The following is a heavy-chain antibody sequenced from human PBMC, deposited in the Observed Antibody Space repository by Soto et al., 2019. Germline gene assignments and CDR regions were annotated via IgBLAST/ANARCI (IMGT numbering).Heavy chain of an antibody. J-gene: IGHJ6*02. Sequence: QLQLQESGPGLVKPSETLSLTCTVSGGSISSSSYYWGWIRQPPGKGLEWIGSIYYSESTYYNPSLKSRVTISVDTSKNLFSLKLSSVTAADTAVYYCASRGRQYYYYGMDVWGQGTTVTVSS. CDR3: ASRGRQYYYYGMDV. D-gene: IGHD3-10*01. V-gene: IGHV4-39*01. CDR1: GGSISSSSYY. CDR2: IYYSEST.